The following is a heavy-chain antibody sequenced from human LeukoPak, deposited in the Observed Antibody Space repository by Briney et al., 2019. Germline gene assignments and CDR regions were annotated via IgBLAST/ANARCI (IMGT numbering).Heavy chain of an antibody. CDR1: GGSISSYY. CDR2: FYYSGST. D-gene: IGHD5-12*01. CDR3: ARHTLTSGYDYYYYGMDV. Sequence: PSETLSLTCTVSGGSISSYYWSWIRQPPGKGLEWIGYFYYSGSTNYNPSLKSRVTISVDTSKNQFSLKLSSVTAADTAVYYCARHTLTSGYDYYYYGMDVWGQGTTVTVSS. V-gene: IGHV4-59*08. J-gene: IGHJ6*02.